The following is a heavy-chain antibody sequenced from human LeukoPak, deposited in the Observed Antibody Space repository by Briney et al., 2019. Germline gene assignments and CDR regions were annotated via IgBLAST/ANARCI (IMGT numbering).Heavy chain of an antibody. V-gene: IGHV1-69*13. CDR3: ARGDIAPAGTGYYFDY. J-gene: IGHJ4*02. Sequence: SVKVSCTASGYTFTSYYMHWVRQAPGQGLEWMGGVIPLFETTNYAQKFQGRVTITADESTSTACMELSSLTSDDAAVYYCARGDIAPAGTGYYFDYWGQATLVTVSS. CDR2: VIPLFETT. D-gene: IGHD6-13*01. CDR1: GYTFTSYY.